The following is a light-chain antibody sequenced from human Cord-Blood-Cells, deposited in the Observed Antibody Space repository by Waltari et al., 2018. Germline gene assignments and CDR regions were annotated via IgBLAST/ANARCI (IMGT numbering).Light chain of an antibody. Sequence: QSALTQPASVSGSPGQSFTISCTGPSSDVGGYNYVSWYQQHPGKAPKLMIYDVSNRPSGVSNRFSGSKSGNTASLTISGLQAEDEADYYCSSYTSSSTLVFGGGTKLTVL. CDR2: DVS. CDR1: SSDVGGYNY. CDR3: SSYTSSSTLV. J-gene: IGLJ2*01. V-gene: IGLV2-14*01.